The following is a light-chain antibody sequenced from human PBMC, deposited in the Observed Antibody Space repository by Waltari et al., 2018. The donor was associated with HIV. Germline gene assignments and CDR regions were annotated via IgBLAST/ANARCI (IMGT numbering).Light chain of an antibody. CDR3: SSYSSTNALGV. V-gene: IGLV2-14*01. Sequence: QSALTQPASVSGSPGQSITISCHGASSDVGGYNYVSWYQHHPGKAPQPIIYEVTNRPSGVSNRFSGSKAGNTASLTISGLQPEDEADYYCSSYSSTNALGVFGGGTILTVL. CDR1: SSDVGGYNY. J-gene: IGLJ3*02. CDR2: EVT.